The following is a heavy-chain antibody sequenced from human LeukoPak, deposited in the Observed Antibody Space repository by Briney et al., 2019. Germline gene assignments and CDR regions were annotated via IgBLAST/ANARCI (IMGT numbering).Heavy chain of an antibody. D-gene: IGHD3-10*01. V-gene: IGHV4-39*01. Sequence: SETLSLTCTVSGASMRGSTYYWAWIRQTPGKALEWIGSIYYSGSTHYTPSLKSRVTMSVDTSKNQLSLRVSSVTAADTAVYYCARNSSYYNTGGFDYWGQGILVTVSS. CDR2: IYYSGST. J-gene: IGHJ4*02. CDR1: GASMRGSTYY. CDR3: ARNSSYYNTGGFDY.